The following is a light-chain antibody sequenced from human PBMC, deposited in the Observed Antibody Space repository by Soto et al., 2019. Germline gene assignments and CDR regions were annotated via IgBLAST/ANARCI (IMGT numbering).Light chain of an antibody. CDR1: RSVSSRH. J-gene: IGKJ4*01. CDR2: GAS. Sequence: ENVFSQPPATLCLSAANRATLSCSAKRSVSSRHLGWHQQKPGQAPRLLIYGASSRAAGIPDRVSGSGSETDVSVTSREREHKDSAAYYEDQCCTARTFGGGTKVDIK. CDR3: DQCCTART. V-gene: IGKV3-20*01.